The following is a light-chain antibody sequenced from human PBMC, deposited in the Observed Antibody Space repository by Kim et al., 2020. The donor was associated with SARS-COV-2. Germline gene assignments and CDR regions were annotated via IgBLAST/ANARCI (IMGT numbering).Light chain of an antibody. CDR2: DAS. CDR1: TNFPSSN. J-gene: IGKJ4*01. V-gene: IGKV3-20*01. CDR3: QQYASSLT. Sequence: FAPGERTPPSSRYSTNFPSSNLAWYQQKPGQAPKLLIFDASSRATGIPDRFSGGGSGTDFTLTIDRVAPEDFAVYYCQQYASSLTFGGGTRVDIK.